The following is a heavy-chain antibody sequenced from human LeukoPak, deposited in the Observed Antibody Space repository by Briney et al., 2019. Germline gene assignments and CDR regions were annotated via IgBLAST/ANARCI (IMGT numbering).Heavy chain of an antibody. CDR1: GFTFSSYS. D-gene: IGHD3-9*01. Sequence: GGSLRLSCAASGFTFSSYSMNWVRQAPGKGLEWVSFISSGSSTIYYADSVKGRFTISRDNAKNSLYLQMNSLRDEDTAVYYCARGGSFDWLFDYWGQGTLVTVSS. V-gene: IGHV3-48*02. J-gene: IGHJ4*02. CDR2: ISSGSSTI. CDR3: ARGGSFDWLFDY.